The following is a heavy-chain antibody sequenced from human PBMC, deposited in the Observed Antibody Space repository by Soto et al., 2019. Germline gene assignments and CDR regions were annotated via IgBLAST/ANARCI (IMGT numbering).Heavy chain of an antibody. CDR1: GFSVRSYA. V-gene: IGHV3-23*01. CDR2: ISESGDRT. CDR3: AKDRPGTTAFDY. Sequence: GGSLRLSCAASGFSVRSYAMSWVRRAPGKGLEWVSAISESGDRTYYADSVKGRFTVSRDNSKNTLYLQMNSLRADDTSVYYCAKDRPGTTAFDYWGQGTLVTVSS. J-gene: IGHJ4*02. D-gene: IGHD1-7*01.